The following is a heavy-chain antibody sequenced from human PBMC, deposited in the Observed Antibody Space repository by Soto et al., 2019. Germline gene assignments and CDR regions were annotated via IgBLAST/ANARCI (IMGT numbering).Heavy chain of an antibody. CDR2: FDPEGGEI. CDR1: GYTLMELS. V-gene: IGHV1-24*01. D-gene: IGHD3-3*01. Sequence: QVQLVQSGAEVKKPGASVKVSCKVSGYTLMELSIHWVRQAPGGGLEWMGGFDPEGGEIIYAQKLQGRVTMTEDTSTDTVYLELSSLRSEDTAVYYCTTNRDGTIFGLPTAHWGQGTLVTVSS. CDR3: TTNRDGTIFGLPTAH. J-gene: IGHJ4*02.